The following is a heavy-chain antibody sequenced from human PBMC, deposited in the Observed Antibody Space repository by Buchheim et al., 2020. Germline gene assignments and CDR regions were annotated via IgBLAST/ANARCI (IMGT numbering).Heavy chain of an antibody. CDR2: ISYDGSNK. D-gene: IGHD2-2*01. CDR1: GFTFSSYG. J-gene: IGHJ6*02. Sequence: QVQLVESGGGVVQPGRSLRLSCAASGFTFSSYGMHWVRQAPGKGLEWVAVISYDGSNKYYADSVKGRFTISRDNSMNTLYLQMNSLRAEDTAVYYCAKTLVPAAKTYYYYGMDVWGQGTT. V-gene: IGHV3-30*18. CDR3: AKTLVPAAKTYYYYGMDV.